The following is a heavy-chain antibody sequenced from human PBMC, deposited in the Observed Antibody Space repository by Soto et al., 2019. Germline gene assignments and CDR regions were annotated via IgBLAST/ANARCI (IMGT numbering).Heavy chain of an antibody. CDR3: ASCLCVASNDNEPVDY. Sequence: PGGSLRLSCAASGFPFSSYAMSWVRQAPGKGLEWVSSISGGGNDAYYADSVKGRFTISRDNSKNTLYLQMHSLRADDTAVHYFASCLCVASNDNEPVDYWGQGSLFTVSS. V-gene: IGHV3-23*01. D-gene: IGHD2-15*01. CDR1: GFPFSSYA. J-gene: IGHJ4*02. CDR2: ISGGGNDA.